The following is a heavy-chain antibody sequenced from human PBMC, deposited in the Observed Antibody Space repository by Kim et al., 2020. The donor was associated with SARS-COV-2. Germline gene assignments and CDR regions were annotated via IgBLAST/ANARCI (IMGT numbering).Heavy chain of an antibody. CDR3: AKKARSGTYPFDC. Sequence: GGSLRLSCAASGFTFSNYAMSWVRQAPGKGLEWVSTISSDVDYTNYADSVKGRFTISRDNSKNTLFLQMDSLRADDTAVYYCAKKARSGTYPFDCWGQGTLVTVSS. CDR1: GFTFSNYA. D-gene: IGHD6-19*01. J-gene: IGHJ4*02. V-gene: IGHV3-23*01. CDR2: ISSDVDYT.